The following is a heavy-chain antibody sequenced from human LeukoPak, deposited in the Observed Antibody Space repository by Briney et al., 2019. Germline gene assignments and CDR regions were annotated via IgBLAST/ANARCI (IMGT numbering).Heavy chain of an antibody. CDR3: ARGAHKRDDYGGFDY. J-gene: IGHJ4*02. Sequence: GGSLRLSCAASGFIFSNYAIHWVRRAPGKGLEWVAVISSEGSKKSYADSVKGRFTISRDNSKNTLYLEMNNVRPQDTAVYYCARGAHKRDDYGGFDYWGQGTLVTVSS. D-gene: IGHD4-23*01. V-gene: IGHV3-30*04. CDR2: ISSEGSKK. CDR1: GFIFSNYA.